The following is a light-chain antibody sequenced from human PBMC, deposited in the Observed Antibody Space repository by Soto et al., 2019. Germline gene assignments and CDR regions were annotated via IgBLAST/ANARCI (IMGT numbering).Light chain of an antibody. CDR3: QQYYSSLLT. Sequence: DIVMTQSPDSLAVSLGERATINCKSSQSVLYSSNNKNYLAWYQQKAGQPPKLLIYWASTRESGVPDRFSGSGSGTDFTLTISSLQAEDVAVYYCQQYYSSLLTFGGGTKVELK. J-gene: IGKJ4*01. V-gene: IGKV4-1*01. CDR2: WAS. CDR1: QSVLYSSNNKNY.